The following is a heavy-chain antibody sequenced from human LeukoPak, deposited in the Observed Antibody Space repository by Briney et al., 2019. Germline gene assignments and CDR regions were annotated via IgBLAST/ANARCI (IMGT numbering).Heavy chain of an antibody. CDR2: INWNGGST. Sequence: GGSLRLSCAASGFTFDDYGMSWVRQAPGKGLEWVSGINWNGGSTGYADSVKGRFTISRDNAKNSLYLQMNSLRAEDTALYHCARGRLLWFGDYLHDAFDIWGQGTMVTVSS. D-gene: IGHD3-10*01. CDR3: ARGRLLWFGDYLHDAFDI. V-gene: IGHV3-20*01. CDR1: GFTFDDYG. J-gene: IGHJ3*02.